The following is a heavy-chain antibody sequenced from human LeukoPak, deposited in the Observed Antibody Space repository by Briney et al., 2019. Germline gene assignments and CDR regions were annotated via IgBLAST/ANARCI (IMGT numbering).Heavy chain of an antibody. CDR2: IYPGDSDT. CDR1: GYSFTTYW. V-gene: IGHV5-51*01. CDR3: ARLDRADCGSTSCSRGSGAFDI. Sequence: GESLKISCKASGYSFTTYWFGWVRPMPGKGLEWMGNIYPGDSDTRYSPSFQGQVTTSVDKSISTAYLQWSSLKASGTAMHYCARLDRADCGSTSCSRGSGAFDIWGQGTMVTVSS. J-gene: IGHJ3*02. D-gene: IGHD2-2*01.